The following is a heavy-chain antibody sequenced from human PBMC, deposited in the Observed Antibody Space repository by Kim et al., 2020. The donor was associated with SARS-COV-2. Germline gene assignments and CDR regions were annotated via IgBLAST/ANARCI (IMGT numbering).Heavy chain of an antibody. CDR1: GYTFTSYA. CDR3: ARGPVGSRPSFGY. Sequence: ASVKVSCKASGYTFTSYAMHWVRQAPGQRLEWMGWINAGNGNTKYSQKFQGRVTITRDTSASTAYMELSSLRSEDTAVYYCARGPVGSRPSFGYWGQGTLVTVSS. D-gene: IGHD1-26*01. J-gene: IGHJ4*02. V-gene: IGHV1-3*01. CDR2: INAGNGNT.